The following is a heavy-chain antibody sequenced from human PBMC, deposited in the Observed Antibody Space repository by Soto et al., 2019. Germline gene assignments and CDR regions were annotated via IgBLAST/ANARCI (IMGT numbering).Heavy chain of an antibody. CDR2: IYSGGST. J-gene: IGHJ6*02. V-gene: IGHV3-53*01. D-gene: IGHD1-7*01. CDR1: GFTVSSNY. CDR3: ARSGVELPVMDV. Sequence: GGSLSLSCAAAGFTVSSNYMSWVRQAPGKGLEWVSVIYSGGSTYYADSVKGRFTISRDNSKNTLYLQMSSLRAEDTAVYYCARSGVELPVMDVWGQGTTVTVSS.